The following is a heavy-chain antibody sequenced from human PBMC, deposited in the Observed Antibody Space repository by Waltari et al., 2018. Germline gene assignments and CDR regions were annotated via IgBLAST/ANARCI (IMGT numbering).Heavy chain of an antibody. V-gene: IGHV3-30*04. CDR1: GFTFSYHP. J-gene: IGHJ5*02. D-gene: IGHD3-22*01. Sequence: QVQLVESGGGVVQPGRSRRLSCIASGFTFSYHPWHWVRQAPGKGLEWVEGFSDNGTNKYYADSVKGRFTISRDNSKNTMSLQMTGLRAEDTAIYYCARGDYYDSSGNRTRGFDPWGQGTLVTVSS. CDR3: ARGDYYDSSGNRTRGFDP. CDR2: FSDNGTNK.